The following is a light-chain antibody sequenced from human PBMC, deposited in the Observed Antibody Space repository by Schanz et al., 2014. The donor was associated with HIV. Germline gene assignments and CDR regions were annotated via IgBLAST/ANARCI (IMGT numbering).Light chain of an antibody. CDR3: VTWDNSLSAVV. V-gene: IGLV1-51*01. Sequence: QSVLTQPPSVSAAPGQKVTISCSGSSSNIGKNSVSWYQQDPRTAPKLLLYDNAKRPSAITDRFSGSKSGSSATLGITGLQAGDEDDYRCVTWDNSLSAVVIGGGTKRTVL. J-gene: IGLJ2*01. CDR1: SSNIGKNS. CDR2: DNA.